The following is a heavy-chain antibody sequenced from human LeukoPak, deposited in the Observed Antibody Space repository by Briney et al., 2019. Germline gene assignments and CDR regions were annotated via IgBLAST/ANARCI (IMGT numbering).Heavy chain of an antibody. Sequence: ASVKVSCKASGYTFTGYYMHWVRQAPGQGLEWMGWINPNSGGTNYAQKFQGRVTMTRDTSISTAYMELSRLRSDDTAVYYCARAHLGYCSSTSCPVGLDPWGQGTLVTVSS. CDR2: INPNSGGT. CDR3: ARAHLGYCSSTSCPVGLDP. CDR1: GYTFTGYY. J-gene: IGHJ5*02. V-gene: IGHV1-2*02. D-gene: IGHD2-2*01.